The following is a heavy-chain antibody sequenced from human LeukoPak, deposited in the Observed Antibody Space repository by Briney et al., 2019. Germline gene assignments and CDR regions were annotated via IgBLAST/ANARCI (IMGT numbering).Heavy chain of an antibody. J-gene: IGHJ4*02. V-gene: IGHV3-21*01. CDR2: ISSSSSYI. CDR1: GFTFSSYS. D-gene: IGHD5-18*01. CDR3: ANALSLWAMDNLDDY. Sequence: GGSLRLSCAASGFTFSSYSMNWVRQAPGKGLEWVSSISSSSSYIYYADSVKGRFTISRDNAKNSLYLQMNSLRAEDTAVYYCANALSLWAMDNLDDYWGQGTLVTVSS.